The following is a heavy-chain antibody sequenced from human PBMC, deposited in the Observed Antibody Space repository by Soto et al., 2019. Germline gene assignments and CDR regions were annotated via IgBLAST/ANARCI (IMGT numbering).Heavy chain of an antibody. V-gene: IGHV4-31*03. CDR3: ARELRFGEDYYGMDV. Sequence: QVQLQESGPGLVKPSQTLSLTCTVSGGSISSGGYYWSWIRQHPGKCLEWIGYIYYSGSTYYNPSLKSRVTISVDTSKNQFSLKLSSVTASDTAVYYCARELRFGEDYYGMDVWGQGTTVTVSS. CDR1: GGSISSGGYY. J-gene: IGHJ6*02. CDR2: IYYSGST. D-gene: IGHD3-10*01.